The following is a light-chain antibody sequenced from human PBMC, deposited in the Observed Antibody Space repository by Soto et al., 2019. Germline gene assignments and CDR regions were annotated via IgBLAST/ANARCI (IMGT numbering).Light chain of an antibody. CDR2: DVS. J-gene: IGLJ3*02. CDR3: CSYTSSSALGV. CDR1: SSDVGGYNH. V-gene: IGLV2-14*03. Sequence: QSALTQPASVSGSPGQSITISCTGTSSDVGGYNHVSWYQHHPGKGPKLMIYDVSTRPSGVSNRFSGSKSGNTASLTISGLQAEDEADYYCCSYTSSSALGVFGGGTKLTVL.